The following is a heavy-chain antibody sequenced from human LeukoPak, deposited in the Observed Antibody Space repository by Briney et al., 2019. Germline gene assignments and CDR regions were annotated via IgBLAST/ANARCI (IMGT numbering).Heavy chain of an antibody. D-gene: IGHD3-9*01. J-gene: IGHJ5*02. CDR3: ARSAHDILTGYLWFDP. V-gene: IGHV4-59*11. CDR2: IYYTGNT. Sequence: SETLSLTCTVSGGSISSHYWSWIRQSPGKGLEWIAYIYYTGNTNYNPSLKSRVTISIDTSKNQFSLKLRSVTAADTAVYYCARSAHDILTGYLWFDPWGQGTLVTVSS. CDR1: GGSISSHY.